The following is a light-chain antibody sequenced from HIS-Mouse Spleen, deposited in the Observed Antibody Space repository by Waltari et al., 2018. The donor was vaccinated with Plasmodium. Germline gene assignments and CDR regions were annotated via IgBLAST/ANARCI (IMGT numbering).Light chain of an antibody. Sequence: SYELTQPPSVSVSPGQTASITCSGDKLGYKYACWYQQKPGQSPVLVIYQESKRPSGITERFSGSNAGNTATLTISGTQAMDEADYYCQAWDSSTVVFGGGTKLTVL. J-gene: IGLJ2*01. CDR1: KLGYKY. CDR3: QAWDSSTVV. CDR2: QES. V-gene: IGLV3-1*01.